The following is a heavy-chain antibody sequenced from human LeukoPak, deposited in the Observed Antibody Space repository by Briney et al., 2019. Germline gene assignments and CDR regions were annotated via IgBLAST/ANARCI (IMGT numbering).Heavy chain of an antibody. J-gene: IGHJ3*02. CDR2: ISSSGSTI. CDR1: GFTFSSYE. D-gene: IGHD2-21*02. CDR3: AKDQRGDYAFDI. Sequence: PGGSLRLSCAASGFTFSSYEMNWVRQAPGKGLEWVSYISSSGSTIYYADSVKGRFTISRDNSKNTLYLQMNSLRAEDTAVYYCAKDQRGDYAFDIWGQGTMVTVSS. V-gene: IGHV3-48*03.